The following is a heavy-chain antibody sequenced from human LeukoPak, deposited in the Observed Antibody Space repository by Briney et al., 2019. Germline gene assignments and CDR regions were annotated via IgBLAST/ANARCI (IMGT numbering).Heavy chain of an antibody. D-gene: IGHD2-2*01. CDR1: GYPFTRYG. CDR2: INPDNGNT. Sequence: GASVKVSCKASGYPFTRYGISWVRQAPGQGLDWMRWINPDNGNTKYAQKFQGRVTMTTDTSTSTAHMELRSMRSDDTAVYYCATYYCSTTGCYPYFFDYWGQGTLVTVSS. CDR3: ATYYCSTTGCYPYFFDY. V-gene: IGHV1-18*01. J-gene: IGHJ4*02.